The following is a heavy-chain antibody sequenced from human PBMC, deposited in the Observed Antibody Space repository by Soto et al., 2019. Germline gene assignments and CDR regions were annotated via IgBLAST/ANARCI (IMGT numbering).Heavy chain of an antibody. J-gene: IGHJ6*02. D-gene: IGHD3-3*01. CDR1: GFTFSSYW. V-gene: IGHV3-74*01. CDR2: INSDGSST. CDR3: ARIKLVEWFFINVDVYDMDV. Sequence: GGSLRLSCAASGFTFSSYWMHWVRQAPGKGLVWVSRINSDGSSTSHADSVKGRFTISRDNAKNTLYLQMNSLRAEDTAVYYCARIKLVEWFFINVDVYDMDVWGQGTPVTVSS.